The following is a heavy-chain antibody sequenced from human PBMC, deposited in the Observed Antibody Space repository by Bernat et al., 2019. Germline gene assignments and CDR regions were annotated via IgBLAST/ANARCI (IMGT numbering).Heavy chain of an antibody. J-gene: IGHJ4*02. CDR3: ARDWGQDIVVVVATGGFDY. V-gene: IGHV3-30*01. D-gene: IGHD2-15*01. CDR2: ISYDGSNK. CDR1: GFTFSSYA. Sequence: QVQLVESGGGVVQPGRSLRLSCAASGFTFSSYAMHWVRQAPGKGLEWVAVISYDGSNKYYADSVKGRFTISRDNSKNTLYLQMNSLRAEDTAVYDCARDWGQDIVVVVATGGFDYWGQGTLVTVSS.